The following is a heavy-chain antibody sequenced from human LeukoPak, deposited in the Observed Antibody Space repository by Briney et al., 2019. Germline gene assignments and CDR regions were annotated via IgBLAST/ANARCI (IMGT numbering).Heavy chain of an antibody. V-gene: IGHV4-34*01. CDR3: ASGVRYYYDSSGYKY. CDR2: INHSGST. J-gene: IGHJ4*02. Sequence: SETLSLTCAVYGGSFSGYYWSWIRQPPGKGLGWIGEINHSGSTNYNPSLKSRVTISVDTSKNQFSLKLSSVTAADTAVYYCASGVRYYYDSSGYKYWGQGTLVTVSS. D-gene: IGHD3-22*01. CDR1: GGSFSGYY.